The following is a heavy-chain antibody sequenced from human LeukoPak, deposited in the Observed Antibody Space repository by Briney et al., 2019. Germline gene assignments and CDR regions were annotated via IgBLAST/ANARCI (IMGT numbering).Heavy chain of an antibody. CDR2: IYRSGNT. V-gene: IGHV4-38-2*01. CDR1: GFSISSDYY. J-gene: IGHJ5*02. D-gene: IGHD4-23*01. CDR3: ARHSVATPSDA. Sequence: SETLSLTCAVSGFSISSDYYWGWIRQPPGKGLEWIGSIYRSGNTYSNSSLKSRVILSIDTSKNQFSLRLTSVTTADTAVYYRARHSVATPSDAWGQGTLVTVSS.